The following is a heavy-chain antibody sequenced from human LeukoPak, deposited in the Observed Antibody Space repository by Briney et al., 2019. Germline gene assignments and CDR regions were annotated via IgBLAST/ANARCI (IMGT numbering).Heavy chain of an antibody. Sequence: ASVKVSCKASGYTFTGYYMHWVRQAPGQGLEWMGWINPNSGGTNYAQKFQGRVTMTRDTSISTAYMELSSLRSEDMAVYYCARVMRDGYNYDAFDIWGQGTMVTVSS. V-gene: IGHV1-2*02. CDR3: ARVMRDGYNYDAFDI. CDR2: INPNSGGT. D-gene: IGHD5-24*01. J-gene: IGHJ3*02. CDR1: GYTFTGYY.